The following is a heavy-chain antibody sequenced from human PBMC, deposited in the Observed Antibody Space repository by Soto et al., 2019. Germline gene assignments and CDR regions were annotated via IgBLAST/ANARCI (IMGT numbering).Heavy chain of an antibody. V-gene: IGHV1-2*06. CDR2: ITPNSGDT. J-gene: IGHJ4*03. CDR3: VRWAYGSNSLEF. CDR1: VYSITVYF. Sequence: VKRARKTAVYSITVYFIHWVLKNPGQGLQWLGRITPNSGDTKYGQTFQGRVTLTRDTSASTAYMELSGLRADDTALYYCVRWAYGSNSLEFWGQGTLVTVSS. D-gene: IGHD4-17*01.